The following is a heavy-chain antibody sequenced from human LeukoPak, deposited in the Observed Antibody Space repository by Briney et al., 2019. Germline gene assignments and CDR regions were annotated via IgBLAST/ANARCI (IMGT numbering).Heavy chain of an antibody. D-gene: IGHD3-16*01. CDR1: GVIFSSHG. CDR2: VSPSGDIT. J-gene: IGHJ4*02. V-gene: IGHV3-23*01. CDR3: AKDALGGDSFDY. Sequence: GGTLRLSCAASGVIFSSHGMNWVRQAPGKGLEWVSGVSPSGDITYYADSVKGRFTISRDNSKNTLYLQMNSLRVEDTAVYYCAKDALGGDSFDYWGQGTLVTVSS.